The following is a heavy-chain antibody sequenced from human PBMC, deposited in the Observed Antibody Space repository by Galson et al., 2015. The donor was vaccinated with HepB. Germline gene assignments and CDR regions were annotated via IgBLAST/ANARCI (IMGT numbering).Heavy chain of an antibody. CDR3: ARFRPNCSGGSCYRYFDY. J-gene: IGHJ4*02. Sequence: SLRLSCAASGFTFSSYSMNWVRQAPGKGLEWVSYISSSSSTIYYADSVKGRFTISRDNAKNSLYLQMNSLRAEDTAVYYCARFRPNCSGGSCYRYFDYWGQGTLVTVSS. D-gene: IGHD2-15*01. CDR2: ISSSSSTI. CDR1: GFTFSSYS. V-gene: IGHV3-48*04.